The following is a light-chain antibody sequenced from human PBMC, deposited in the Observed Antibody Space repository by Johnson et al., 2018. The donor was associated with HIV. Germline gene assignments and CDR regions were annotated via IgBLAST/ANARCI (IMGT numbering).Light chain of an antibody. J-gene: IGLJ1*01. V-gene: IGLV1-51*01. CDR2: DNN. CDR1: SSNIGNNY. CDR3: GTWDSSLSAYV. Sequence: QSVLTQPPSVSAAPGQKVTISCSGSSSNIGNNYVSWYQQLPGTAPKLLIYDNNKRPSGIPDRFSGSKSGTSATLGITGLQTGDEADYYCGTWDSSLSAYVFGTATQVTVL.